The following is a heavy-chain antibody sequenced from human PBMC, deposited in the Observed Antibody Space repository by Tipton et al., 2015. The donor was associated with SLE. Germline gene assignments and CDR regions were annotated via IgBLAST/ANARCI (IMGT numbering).Heavy chain of an antibody. CDR2: INHSGST. V-gene: IGHV4-61*01. CDR3: ARAGYRPGEWFDP. J-gene: IGHJ5*02. CDR1: GGSVSSGSYY. D-gene: IGHD3-10*01. Sequence: TLSLTCTVSGGSVSSGSYYWSWTRQPPGKGLQWIGEINHSGSTNYNPSLKSRVTISVDTSKNQFSLKLSSVTAADTAVYYCARAGYRPGEWFDPWGQGTLVTVSS.